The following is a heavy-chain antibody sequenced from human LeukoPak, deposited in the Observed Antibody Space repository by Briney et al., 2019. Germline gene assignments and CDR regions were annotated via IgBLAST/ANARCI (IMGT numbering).Heavy chain of an antibody. CDR3: ARGKGRASYYYYMDV. J-gene: IGHJ6*03. CDR1: GFTFSSYS. Sequence: GGSLRLSCAASGFTFSSYSMNWVRQAPGKGLEWVSSISSSSSYIYYADSVRGRFTISRDNAKNSLYLQMNSLGAEDTAAYYCARGKGRASYYYYMDVWGKGTTVTISS. V-gene: IGHV3-21*01. CDR2: ISSSSSYI.